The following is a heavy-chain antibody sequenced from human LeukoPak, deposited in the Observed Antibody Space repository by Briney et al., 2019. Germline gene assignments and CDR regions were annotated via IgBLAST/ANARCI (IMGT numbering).Heavy chain of an antibody. V-gene: IGHV3-21*01. CDR1: GFTFSSYS. CDR3: ARGGERGYSYGSDY. J-gene: IGHJ4*02. D-gene: IGHD5-18*01. Sequence: PGGSLRLSCAASGFTFSSYSMNWVRQAPGKGLEWVSSISSSSSYIYYADSVKGRFTISRDNAKNSLYLQMNSLRAEDTAVYYCARGGERGYSYGSDYWGQGTLVTVSS. CDR2: ISSSSSYI.